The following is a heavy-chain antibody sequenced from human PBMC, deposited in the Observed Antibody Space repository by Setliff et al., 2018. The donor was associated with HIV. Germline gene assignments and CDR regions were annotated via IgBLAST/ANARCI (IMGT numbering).Heavy chain of an antibody. V-gene: IGHV1-69*13. D-gene: IGHD3-22*01. CDR1: GYPFDSYG. CDR3: ARDRHHYDSSGFDAFDL. Sequence: SVKVSCKTSGYPFDSYGISWVRQAPGQGLEWMGGIIPLFGTANYAQNFQGRVTITADASTSTAYMELSSLRSEDTAMYYCARDRHHYDSSGFDAFDLWGQGTMVTVSS. J-gene: IGHJ3*01. CDR2: IIPLFGTA.